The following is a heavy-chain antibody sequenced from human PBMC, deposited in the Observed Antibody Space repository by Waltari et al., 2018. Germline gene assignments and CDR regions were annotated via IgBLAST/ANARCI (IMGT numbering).Heavy chain of an antibody. J-gene: IGHJ4*02. D-gene: IGHD7-27*01. CDR2: ISSSSSYI. CDR1: GFTFSSYS. V-gene: IGHV3-21*01. Sequence: EVQLVESGGGLVKPGGSLRLSCAASGFTFSSYSMNWVRQAPGKGLEWVSSISSSSSYIYYADSGKGRFTISRDNAKNSLYLQMNSLRAEDTAVYYCARDQDQLGIFDYWGQGTLVTVSS. CDR3: ARDQDQLGIFDY.